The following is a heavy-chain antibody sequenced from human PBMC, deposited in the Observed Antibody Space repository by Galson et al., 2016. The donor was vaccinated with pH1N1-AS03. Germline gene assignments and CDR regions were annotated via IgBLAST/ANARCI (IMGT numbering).Heavy chain of an antibody. D-gene: IGHD6-19*01. CDR3: AKDRGHSSGWYPGFYFDS. J-gene: IGHJ4*02. V-gene: IGHV3-23*01. Sequence: SLRLSCAASGFTFANTAMNWVRQAPGKGLAWVAAVSGNGGSEYYADSVKGRFTISGDNSKNTLFLQMNNLRAEDTAVYYCAKDRGHSSGWYPGFYFDSWGQGTQVTVSS. CDR1: GFTFANTA. CDR2: VSGNGGSE.